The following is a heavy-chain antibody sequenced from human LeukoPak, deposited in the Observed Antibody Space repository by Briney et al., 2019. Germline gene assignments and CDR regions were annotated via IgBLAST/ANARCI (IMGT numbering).Heavy chain of an antibody. CDR1: GFTFDDYG. D-gene: IGHD3-10*01. CDR3: ARDRNYGSGNDAFDI. Sequence: PGGSLRLSCAASGFTFDDYGMSWVRQAPGKGLEWVSGINWNGGSTGYADSAKGRFTISRDNAKNSLYLQMNSLRAEDTALYYCARDRNYGSGNDAFDIWGQGTMVTVSS. CDR2: INWNGGST. V-gene: IGHV3-20*04. J-gene: IGHJ3*02.